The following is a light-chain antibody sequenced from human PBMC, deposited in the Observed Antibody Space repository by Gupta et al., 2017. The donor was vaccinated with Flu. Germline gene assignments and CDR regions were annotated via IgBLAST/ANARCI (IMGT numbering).Light chain of an antibody. J-gene: IGKJ4*01. V-gene: IGKV1-39*01. CDR1: QSISSY. Sequence: SSLSASVGDRVIITCRASQSISSYLHWYQQKPGKAPKLLIYAASSLQSGVPSRFSGSGSGTDFTLTISSLQPEDFATYFCLQTYSRPPKTFGGGTRVEIK. CDR3: LQTYSRPPKT. CDR2: AAS.